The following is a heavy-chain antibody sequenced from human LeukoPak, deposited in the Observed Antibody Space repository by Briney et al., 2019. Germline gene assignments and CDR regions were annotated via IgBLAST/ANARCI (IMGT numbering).Heavy chain of an antibody. CDR3: AKGPCLVPAAVGCNWFDP. D-gene: IGHD2-2*01. J-gene: IGHJ5*02. CDR2: ISGSGGST. V-gene: IGHV3-23*01. Sequence: GGSLRLSCAASGFTFSSYAMSWVRQAPGKGLEWVSAISGSGGSTYYADSVKGRFTISRDKSKNTLYLQMNSLRAEDTAVYYCAKGPCLVPAAVGCNWFDPWGQGTLVTVSS. CDR1: GFTFSSYA.